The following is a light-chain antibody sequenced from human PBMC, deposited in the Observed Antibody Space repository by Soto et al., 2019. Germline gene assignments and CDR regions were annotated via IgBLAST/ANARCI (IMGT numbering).Light chain of an antibody. J-gene: IGKJ4*01. Sequence: EFVLTQSPGTLSLSPGERATLSCRASQSISSSFLAWYQQKPGQAPRLVIYGASSRGTGIPDRFSGTGSGPDFTLAISGLESEDYAVCYCQPYGSSSPYSFRGGTQVESK. CDR3: QPYGSSSPYS. CDR1: QSISSSF. CDR2: GAS. V-gene: IGKV3-20*01.